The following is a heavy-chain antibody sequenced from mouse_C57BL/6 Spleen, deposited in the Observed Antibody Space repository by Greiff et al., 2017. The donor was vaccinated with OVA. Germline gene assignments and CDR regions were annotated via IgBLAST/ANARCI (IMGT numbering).Heavy chain of an antibody. CDR1: GFTFSSYG. CDR3: ARRNDYGDGPYYFDY. V-gene: IGHV5-6*01. CDR2: ISSGGSYT. D-gene: IGHD2-4*01. Sequence: EVQGVESGGDLVKPGGSLKLSCAASGFTFSSYGMSWVRQTPDKRLEWVATISSGGSYTYYPDSVKGRVTISRDNAKNTLYLQMSSLKSEDTAIYYCARRNDYGDGPYYFDYWGQGTTLTVSS. J-gene: IGHJ2*01.